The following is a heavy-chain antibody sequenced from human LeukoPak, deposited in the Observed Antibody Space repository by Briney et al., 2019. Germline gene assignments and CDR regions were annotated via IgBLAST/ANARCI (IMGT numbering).Heavy chain of an antibody. D-gene: IGHD3-22*01. Sequence: ASVKVSCKASGYTFTSYGISWVRQAPGQGLELMGWISPNSGGTYYTQKFQGRVTMTRDTSISTSYMELSRLTSDDTAVYYCARRAEDSGYNYWGQGTLVTVSS. CDR2: ISPNSGGT. V-gene: IGHV1-2*02. CDR1: GYTFTSYG. J-gene: IGHJ4*02. CDR3: ARRAEDSGYNY.